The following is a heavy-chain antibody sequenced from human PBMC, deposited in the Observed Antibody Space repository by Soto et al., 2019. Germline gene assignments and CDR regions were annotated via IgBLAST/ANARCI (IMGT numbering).Heavy chain of an antibody. CDR1: GGSFTGYY. D-gene: IGHD3-3*01. V-gene: IGHV4-34*01. CDR3: ASTFSALWSGFRNYYYMDV. J-gene: IGHJ6*03. CDR2: INHIGST. Sequence: QVQLQQWGAGLLKPSETLSLTCAVYGGSFTGYYWSWIRQPPGKGLEWVGEINHIGSTNYNPSLKSLVNRSLDTSKNQLSLKLTSVTAADTAMYFCASTFSALWSGFRNYYYMDVWGMGTTVTVSS.